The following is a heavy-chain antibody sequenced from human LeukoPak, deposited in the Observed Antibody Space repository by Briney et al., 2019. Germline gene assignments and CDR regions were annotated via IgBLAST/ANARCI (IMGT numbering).Heavy chain of an antibody. D-gene: IGHD5-18*01. CDR3: TRMRGYTYGYWYLDL. J-gene: IGHJ2*01. CDR1: GYTFTSYD. Sequence: ASVKVACKAAGYTFTSYDINWVRQAPGQGLVWMGWMNPTSGNTGYAQKFQGSVTMTRDASIATAYMELSSLTSEDTALYYCTRMRGYTYGYWYLDLWGRGTPVTVSS. V-gene: IGHV1-8*01. CDR2: MNPTSGNT.